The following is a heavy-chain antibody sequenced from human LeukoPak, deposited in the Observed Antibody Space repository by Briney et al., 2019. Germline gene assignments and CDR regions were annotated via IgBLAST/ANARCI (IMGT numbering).Heavy chain of an antibody. V-gene: IGHV3-48*01. D-gene: IGHD1-14*01. CDR1: GFTFSNYN. CDR2: ISSSSSTI. J-gene: IGHJ4*02. Sequence: GGSLRLSCAASGFTFSNYNINWVRQAPGKGLEWVSYISSSSSTIYYADSVKGRFTISGDNAKNSLYLQMNSLRAEDTAVYYCARGSTGDYLDYWGQGTLVTVSS. CDR3: ARGSTGDYLDY.